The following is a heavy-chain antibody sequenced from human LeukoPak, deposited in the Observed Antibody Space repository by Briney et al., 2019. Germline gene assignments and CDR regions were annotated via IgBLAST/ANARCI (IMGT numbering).Heavy chain of an antibody. D-gene: IGHD2-21*01. CDR1: GYTFTGYY. CDR3: ARDDGELADLNAFDI. V-gene: IGHV1-18*04. Sequence: ASVKVSCKASGYTFTGYYMHWVRQAPGQGLEWMGWISAYNGNTNYAQKLQGRVTMTTDTSTSTAYMELRSLRSDDTAVYYCARDDGELADLNAFDIWGQGTMVTVSS. CDR2: ISAYNGNT. J-gene: IGHJ3*02.